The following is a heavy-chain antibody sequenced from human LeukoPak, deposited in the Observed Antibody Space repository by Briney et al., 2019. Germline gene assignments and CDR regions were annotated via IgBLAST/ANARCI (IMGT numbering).Heavy chain of an antibody. CDR3: AREYRILYFYDAFDI. Sequence: ASVKVSCKASGYTFTSYGISWVRQAPGQGLEWMGWISAYNGNTNYAQRLQGRVTMTTDTSTSTAYMELRSLRSDDTAVYYCAREYRILYFYDAFDIWGQGTMVTVSS. CDR2: ISAYNGNT. J-gene: IGHJ3*02. V-gene: IGHV1-18*01. D-gene: IGHD2-8*01. CDR1: GYTFTSYG.